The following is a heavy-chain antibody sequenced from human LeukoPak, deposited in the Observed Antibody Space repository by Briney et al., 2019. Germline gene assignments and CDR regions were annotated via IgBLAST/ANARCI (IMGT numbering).Heavy chain of an antibody. CDR3: VNRPHIAVAGT. D-gene: IGHD6-19*01. J-gene: IGHJ4*02. V-gene: IGHV3-64D*09. CDR1: GFTFSSYA. Sequence: GGSLRLSCSASGFTFSSYAMHWVRQAPGKGLEYVSAISSNGGSTYYADSVKGRFTISRDNSKNTLYLQMSSLRAEDTAVYYCVNRPHIAVAGTWGQGILVTVSS. CDR2: ISSNGGST.